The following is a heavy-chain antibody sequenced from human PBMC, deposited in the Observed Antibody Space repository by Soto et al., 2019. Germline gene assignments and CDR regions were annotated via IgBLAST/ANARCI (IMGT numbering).Heavy chain of an antibody. CDR2: IFPGDSDV. Sequence: EVQLVQSGVEVRRSGESLKIACQTSGYTFTSYWIGWVRQMPGKGLEWMGVIFPGDSDVKYSPSFQGQVTITADKAMSTAYLRWSSLKASDSGIYYCARHHLGKSLLRGPIPGQPGNSYHYGMDVWGQGTMVTVFS. J-gene: IGHJ6*02. CDR3: ARHHLGKSLLRGPIPGQPGNSYHYGMDV. CDR1: GYTFTSYW. V-gene: IGHV5-51*01. D-gene: IGHD3-16*01.